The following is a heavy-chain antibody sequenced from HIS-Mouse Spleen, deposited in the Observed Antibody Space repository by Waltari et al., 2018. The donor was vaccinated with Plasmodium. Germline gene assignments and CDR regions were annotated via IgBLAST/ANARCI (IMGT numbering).Heavy chain of an antibody. J-gene: IGHJ4*02. V-gene: IGHV3-23*01. Sequence: EVELWESGGGVVQPGGSLRLSAGASGFSLSSYAMSWVRGAPGKGLEWVSAIRGSGGSTYYADSVKGRFTISRVNSKHPLYLQMNSLRADDTAVYYCAKSSKGTGDLWDYWGQGTLVTVSS. CDR1: GFSLSSYA. CDR3: AKSSKGTGDLWDY. D-gene: IGHD7-27*01. CDR2: IRGSGGST.